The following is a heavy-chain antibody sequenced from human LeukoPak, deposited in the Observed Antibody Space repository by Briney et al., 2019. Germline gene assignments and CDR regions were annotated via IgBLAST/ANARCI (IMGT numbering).Heavy chain of an antibody. CDR3: ARDYGGVRPAQYPAYYYYYGMDV. Sequence: GASVKVSCKASGYAFTGYYIYWVRQAPGQGLEWMGRINPNSGGTDYAQKFQGRVTMTRDTSISTAYMELSSLRSEDAAVYYCARDYGGVRPAQYPAYYYYYGMDVWGQGTTVTVSS. V-gene: IGHV1-2*06. J-gene: IGHJ6*02. CDR2: INPNSGGT. D-gene: IGHD2-2*01. CDR1: GYAFTGYY.